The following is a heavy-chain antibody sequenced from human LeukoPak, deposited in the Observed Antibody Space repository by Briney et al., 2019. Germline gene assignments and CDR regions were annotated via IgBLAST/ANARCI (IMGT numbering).Heavy chain of an antibody. V-gene: IGHV4-39*01. CDR2: IYYSGST. J-gene: IGHJ6*03. Sequence: SETLSLTCTVSGGSISSSSYYWGWIRQPPGKGLEWIGSIYYSGSTYYNPSLKGRVTISVDTSKNQFSLKLSSVTAADTAVYYCARHRYYYRSGSYYGAPYYMDVWGKGTTVTISS. D-gene: IGHD3-10*01. CDR3: ARHRYYYRSGSYYGAPYYMDV. CDR1: GGSISSSSYY.